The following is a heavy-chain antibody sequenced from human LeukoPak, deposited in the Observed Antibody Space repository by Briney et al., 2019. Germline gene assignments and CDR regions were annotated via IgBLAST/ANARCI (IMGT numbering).Heavy chain of an antibody. V-gene: IGHV4-59*01. CDR1: GASIRSYF. CDR3: ARGLVLATDDAFDI. D-gene: IGHD5-12*01. CDR2: VYDNDIS. Sequence: PSETLSLTCSVSGASIRSYFWSWIRQSPGRGLEWIGYVYDNDISNFNPSLESRVTILVDRSKSQFSLKLRSVTAADTAVYYCARGLVLATDDAFDIWGPGTMVTVSS. J-gene: IGHJ3*02.